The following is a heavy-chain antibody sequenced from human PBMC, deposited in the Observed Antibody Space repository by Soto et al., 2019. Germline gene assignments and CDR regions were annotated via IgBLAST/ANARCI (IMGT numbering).Heavy chain of an antibody. J-gene: IGHJ1*01. CDR2: ISYDGSNK. CDR3: MVRGVIPHAEYFQH. D-gene: IGHD3-10*01. V-gene: IGHV3-30-3*01. CDR1: GFTFSSYA. Sequence: GGSLRPSCAASGFTFSSYAMHWVRQAPGKGLEWVAVISYDGSNKYYADSVKGRFTISRDNSKDTLYLQMNSLRAEDTAVYYSMVRGVIPHAEYFQHWGQGTLVTVSS.